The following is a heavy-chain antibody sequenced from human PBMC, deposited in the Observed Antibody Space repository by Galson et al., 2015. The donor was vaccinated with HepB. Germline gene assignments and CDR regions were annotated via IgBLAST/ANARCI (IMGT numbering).Heavy chain of an antibody. Sequence: SETLSLTCTVSGGSVSSGSYYWSWIRQPPGKGLEWIGYIYYSGSTNYNPSLKSRVTISVDTSKNQFSLKLSSVTAADTAVYYCARVGLPYCSSTRCYAGGMDVWGQGTTVTVSS. V-gene: IGHV4-61*01. CDR2: IYYSGST. CDR1: GGSVSSGSYY. D-gene: IGHD2-2*01. CDR3: ARVGLPYCSSTRCYAGGMDV. J-gene: IGHJ6*02.